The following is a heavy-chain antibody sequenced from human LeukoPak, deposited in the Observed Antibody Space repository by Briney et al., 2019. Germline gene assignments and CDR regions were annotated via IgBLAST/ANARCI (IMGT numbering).Heavy chain of an antibody. D-gene: IGHD1-26*01. V-gene: IGHV3-23*01. CDR3: AKDIVGATGY. J-gene: IGHJ4*02. Sequence: GGSLRLSCVGSELNFNDYAMHWVRQAPGKGLEWVSAISGSGGSTYYADSVKGRFTISRDNSKNTLYLQMNSLRAEDTAVYYCAKDIVGATGYWGQGTLVTVSS. CDR1: ELNFNDYA. CDR2: ISGSGGST.